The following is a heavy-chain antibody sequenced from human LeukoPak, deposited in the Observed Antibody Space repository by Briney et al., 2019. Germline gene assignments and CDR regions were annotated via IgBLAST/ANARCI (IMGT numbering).Heavy chain of an antibody. CDR1: GGSISSYY. CDR2: IYTSGST. CDR3: ARTPASVVATIRKVAGFFDY. Sequence: PSETLSLTCTVSGGSISSYYWSWIRQPAGKGLEWIGRIYTSGSTNYNPSLKSRVTMSVDTSKNQFSLKLSSVTAADTAVYYCARTPASVVATIRKVAGFFDYWGQGTLVTVSS. D-gene: IGHD5-12*01. J-gene: IGHJ4*02. V-gene: IGHV4-4*07.